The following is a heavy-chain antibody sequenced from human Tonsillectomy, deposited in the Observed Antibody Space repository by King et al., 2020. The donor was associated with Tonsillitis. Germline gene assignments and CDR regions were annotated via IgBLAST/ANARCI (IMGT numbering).Heavy chain of an antibody. CDR2: ISYDGSNK. CDR1: RFTFSSYG. J-gene: IGHJ4*02. D-gene: IGHD3-16*01. V-gene: IGHV3-33*05. Sequence: VQLVESGGGVVQPGRSLRLSCAASRFTFSSYGMHWVRQAPGKGLEWVAVISYDGSNKYYADSVKGRFTISRDNSRNTLYLQMNSLRAEDPAVYYCARDIGPCLSYVFDCWGQGTLVTVSS. CDR3: ARDIGPCLSYVFDC.